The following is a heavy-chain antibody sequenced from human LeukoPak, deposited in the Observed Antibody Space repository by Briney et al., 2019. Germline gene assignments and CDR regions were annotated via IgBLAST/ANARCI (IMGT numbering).Heavy chain of an antibody. D-gene: IGHD3-10*01. V-gene: IGHV3-66*01. Sequence: GGSLRLSCAASGFTFSNAWMSWVRQAPGKGLEWVSVIYSGGSTYYADSVKGRFTISRDNSKNTLYLQMNSLRAEDTAVYYCARAPHYYGSGNLDYWGQGTLVTVSS. J-gene: IGHJ4*02. CDR3: ARAPHYYGSGNLDY. CDR1: GFTFSNAW. CDR2: IYSGGST.